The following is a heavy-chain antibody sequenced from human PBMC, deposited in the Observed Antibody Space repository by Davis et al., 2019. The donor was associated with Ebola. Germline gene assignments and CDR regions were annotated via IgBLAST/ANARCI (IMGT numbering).Heavy chain of an antibody. CDR2: IHHSGTT. V-gene: IGHV4-38-2*02. J-gene: IGHJ4*02. Sequence: MPGGSLRLSCTVSGYSINTDHLWGWIRPPPGKGLEWIGSIHHSGTTYYNSSLRRRVTMSLDTSGNQFSLRVTSVTAADTAIYYCARAGMWFGALLWGQGTLVTVSS. D-gene: IGHD3-10*01. CDR3: ARAGMWFGALL. CDR1: GYSINTDHL.